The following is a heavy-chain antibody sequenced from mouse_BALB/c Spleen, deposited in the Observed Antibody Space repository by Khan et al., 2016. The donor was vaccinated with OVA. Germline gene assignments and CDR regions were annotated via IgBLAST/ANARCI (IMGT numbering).Heavy chain of an antibody. CDR2: ISDGGSYT. CDR3: ARGFYGDPFAY. J-gene: IGHJ3*01. D-gene: IGHD2-13*01. Sequence: EVELVESGGDLVKPGGSLKLSCAASGFTFSDYYMYWVRQTPGKRLEWVATISDGGSYTYYPDNGKGRVTMSRDNAKNNLYLQMNSLESEDSAMYNCARGFYGDPFAYWGQGTLVTVSA. V-gene: IGHV5-4*02. CDR1: GFTFSDYY.